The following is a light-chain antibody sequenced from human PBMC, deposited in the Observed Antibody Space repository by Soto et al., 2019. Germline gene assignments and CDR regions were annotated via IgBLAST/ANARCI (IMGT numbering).Light chain of an antibody. V-gene: IGKV3-20*01. CDR1: QSVSSSY. CDR3: QQYGSSLWT. CDR2: GAS. J-gene: IGKJ1*01. Sequence: EIVLTQSPGTLSLSPGERATLSCRASQSVSSSYLAWYQQKPGQAPRLLFYGASSRATGIPDRFSGSGSGTDFTLTISRLEPEDFAVYYCQQYGSSLWTFGQATKVEIK.